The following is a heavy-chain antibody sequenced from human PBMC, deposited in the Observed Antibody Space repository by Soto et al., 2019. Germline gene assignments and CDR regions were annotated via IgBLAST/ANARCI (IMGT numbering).Heavy chain of an antibody. V-gene: IGHV3-30*18. J-gene: IGHJ5*01. D-gene: IGHD5-12*01. CDR2: ITYDETYK. CDR3: AKDKYSGYENFDS. Sequence: GGSLRLSCAASGFTFSNYGMHWVRQAPGKGLERVAVITYDETYKYYADSVKGRFTISRDNSKNTLYLQMNSLRTEDTAVYYCAKDKYSGYENFDSWGQGT. CDR1: GFTFSNYG.